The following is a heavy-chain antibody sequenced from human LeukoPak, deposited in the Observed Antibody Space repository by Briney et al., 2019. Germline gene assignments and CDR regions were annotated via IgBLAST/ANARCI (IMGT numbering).Heavy chain of an antibody. D-gene: IGHD1-26*01. CDR1: GFTFSSYW. V-gene: IGHV3-74*01. Sequence: GGSLRLSCAASGFTFSSYWMHWVRQAPGKRLVWASRINSDASSTNYADSVKGRFTISRDNAKNTLYLQMNSLRAEDTAVYYCARDQGGSQRGVDYWGQGTLVTVSS. J-gene: IGHJ4*02. CDR3: ARDQGGSQRGVDY. CDR2: INSDASST.